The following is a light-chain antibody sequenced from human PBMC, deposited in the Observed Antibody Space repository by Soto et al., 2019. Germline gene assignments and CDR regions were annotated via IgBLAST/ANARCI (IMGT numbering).Light chain of an antibody. CDR3: QKYDDY. CDR2: DAS. V-gene: IGKV1-5*01. CDR1: QTINNW. J-gene: IGKJ4*01. Sequence: DIQITQSPSTLSASVGDRVTITCRASQTINNWLAWYQQKPGKAPKVLIYDASSLERGVPSRFSGSGFGTEFTLTISSLQPDDFATYYCQKYDDYFGGGTKVEIK.